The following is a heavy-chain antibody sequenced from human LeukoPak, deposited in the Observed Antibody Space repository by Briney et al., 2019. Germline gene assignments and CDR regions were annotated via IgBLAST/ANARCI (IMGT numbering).Heavy chain of an antibody. CDR1: RFIFSSVG. CDR2: IRNDGGNK. CDR3: AKEGDKAMVDGGGY. Sequence: TGGSLKLSSAASRFIFSSVGMHWDPESPGKGLEWVAFIRNDGGNKYYTDSVRGRFTIYRANSKNTLYLHMNSRRAEDRAIYYCAKEGDKAMVDGGGYWGQGTLVTASS. D-gene: IGHD5-18*01. V-gene: IGHV3-30*02. J-gene: IGHJ4*02.